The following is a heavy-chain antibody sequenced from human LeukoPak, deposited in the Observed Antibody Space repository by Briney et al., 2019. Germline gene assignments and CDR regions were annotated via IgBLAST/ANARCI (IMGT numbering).Heavy chain of an antibody. CDR3: VRRQGSYFDTSGYYYG. CDR1: GFAFSSYW. V-gene: IGHV3-7*01. D-gene: IGHD3-22*01. CDR2: IKQDGSEK. J-gene: IGHJ4*02. Sequence: GGSLRLSCAASGFAFSSYWMSWVRQAPGKGLEWVANIKQDGSEKYYVDSVKGRFTISRDNAKSSLYLQMNSLRAEDTAVYYCVRRQGSYFDTSGYYYGWGQGTLVTVSS.